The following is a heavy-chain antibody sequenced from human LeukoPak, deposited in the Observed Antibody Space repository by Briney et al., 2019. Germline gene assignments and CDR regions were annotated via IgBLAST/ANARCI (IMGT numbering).Heavy chain of an antibody. CDR1: GFTFSDYY. V-gene: IGHV3-7*03. CDR2: IKQDGSEK. J-gene: IGHJ1*01. D-gene: IGHD5-12*01. CDR3: ARDSSITYFQH. Sequence: GGSLRLSCAASGFTFSDYYMSWIRQAPGKGLEWVANIKQDGSEKYYVDSVKGRFTISRDNAKNSLYLQMNSLRAEDTAVYYCARDSSITYFQHWGQGTLVTVSS.